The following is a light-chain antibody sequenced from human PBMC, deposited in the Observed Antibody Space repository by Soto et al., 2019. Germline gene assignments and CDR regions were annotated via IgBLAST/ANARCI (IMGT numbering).Light chain of an antibody. J-gene: IGKJ4*01. Sequence: DIQMTQSPSSLSASVGDRVTITCRASQGISTYLNWYQQKPGKAPKLLIYAASSLQSGVPSRFSGSGSGTEFTITISSLQPEDSATYYCQQLNSYPLFGGGTKVDIK. V-gene: IGKV1-17*01. CDR1: QGISTY. CDR2: AAS. CDR3: QQLNSYPL.